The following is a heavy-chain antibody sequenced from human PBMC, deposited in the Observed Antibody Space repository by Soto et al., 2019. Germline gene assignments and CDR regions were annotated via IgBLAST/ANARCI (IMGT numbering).Heavy chain of an antibody. CDR1: EFTFSNFW. CDR3: ARDQPGYSYGYGLGY. D-gene: IGHD5-18*01. CDR2: IMFDGTEK. J-gene: IGHJ4*02. Sequence: PGGSLRLSCVTSEFTFSNFWMSWVRQAPGRGLEWVANIMFDGTEKNYVDSVKGRFTISRDNAKNSLYLQMNSLTAEDTAVYYCARDQPGYSYGYGLGYWGQGTLVTVSS. V-gene: IGHV3-7*01.